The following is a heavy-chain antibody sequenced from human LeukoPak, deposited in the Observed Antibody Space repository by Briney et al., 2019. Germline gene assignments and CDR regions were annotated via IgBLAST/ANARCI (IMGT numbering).Heavy chain of an antibody. Sequence: GGSLRLSCAASGFTFSSYAMSWVRQAPGKGLEWVSAISGSGGSTYYADSVKGRFTISRDNSKNTLYLQMNSLRAEDTAVYYCAKDHMGNSGPYYYYGTDVWGQGTTVTVSS. D-gene: IGHD4-23*01. V-gene: IGHV3-23*01. CDR3: AKDHMGNSGPYYYYGTDV. CDR2: ISGSGGST. CDR1: GFTFSSYA. J-gene: IGHJ6*02.